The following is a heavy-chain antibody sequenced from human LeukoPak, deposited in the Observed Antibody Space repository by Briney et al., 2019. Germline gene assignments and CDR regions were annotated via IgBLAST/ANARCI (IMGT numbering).Heavy chain of an antibody. CDR2: MSYDGSNK. Sequence: GGSLRLSCSASGFTFSSNAMHWVRQAPGKGLEWVAVMSYDGSNKYYGDSVKGRFTISRDNSKNMLYLQMNSLRAEDTAVYYCAKDGADARYLLPGDSSGYQDRPGDYWGQGTLVTVSS. CDR1: GFTFSSNA. J-gene: IGHJ4*02. CDR3: AKDGADARYLLPGDSSGYQDRPGDY. V-gene: IGHV3-30-3*01. D-gene: IGHD3-22*01.